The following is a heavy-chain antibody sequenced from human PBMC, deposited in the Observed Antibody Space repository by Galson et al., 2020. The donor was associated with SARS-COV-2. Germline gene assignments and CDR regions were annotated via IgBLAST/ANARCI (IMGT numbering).Heavy chain of an antibody. CDR2: ISYDGSNK. J-gene: IGHJ3*01. Sequence: TGGSLRLSCAASGFTFSSYGMHWVRQAPGKGLEWVAVISYDGSNKYYADSVKGRFTISRDNSKNTLYLQMNSLRAEDTAVYYCAKDYGGYYGSGRASWGQGTMVTVSS. D-gene: IGHD3-10*01. CDR1: GFTFSSYG. CDR3: AKDYGGYYGSGRAS. V-gene: IGHV3-30*18.